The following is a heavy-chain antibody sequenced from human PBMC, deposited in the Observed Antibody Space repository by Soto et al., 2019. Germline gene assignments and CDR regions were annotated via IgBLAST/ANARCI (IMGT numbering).Heavy chain of an antibody. Sequence: GGSLRLSCVASGFTFSTYWMHWVRQTPGNGLVWVSRINGDGSSTAYADSVKGRFTVSRDNARNTLYLEMNSLRAEDTAVYYCARNIRDYWGQGTLVTVSS. V-gene: IGHV3-74*03. CDR2: INGDGSST. CDR3: ARNIRDY. J-gene: IGHJ4*02. CDR1: GFTFSTYW. D-gene: IGHD2-15*01.